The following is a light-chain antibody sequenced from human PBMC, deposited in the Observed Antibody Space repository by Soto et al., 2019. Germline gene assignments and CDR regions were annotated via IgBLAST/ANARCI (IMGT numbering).Light chain of an antibody. CDR3: QQYNAYPGT. V-gene: IGKV1-39*01. Sequence: DIQMTQSPSSLSASVGDRVTITCRASQGISTYLNWYLQKPGKAPKLLIYAASSLQSGVPSRFSGSGSETDFTLTISSLQPEDFATYSCQQYNAYPGTFGHGTKVEIK. CDR1: QGISTY. J-gene: IGKJ1*01. CDR2: AAS.